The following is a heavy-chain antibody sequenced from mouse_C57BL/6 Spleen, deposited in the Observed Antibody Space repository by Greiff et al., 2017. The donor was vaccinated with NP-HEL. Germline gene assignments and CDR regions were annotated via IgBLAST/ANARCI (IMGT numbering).Heavy chain of an antibody. J-gene: IGHJ2*01. V-gene: IGHV1-53*01. CDR3: ARGGELLWLKLVDY. CDR1: GYTFTSYW. Sequence: QVQLQQSGTELVKPGASVKLSCKASGYTFTSYWMHWVKQRPGQGLEWIGNINPSNGGTNYNEKFKSKATLTVDKSSSTAYMQLSSLTSEDSAVYYCARGGELLWLKLVDYWGQGTTLTVSS. D-gene: IGHD2-2*01. CDR2: INPSNGGT.